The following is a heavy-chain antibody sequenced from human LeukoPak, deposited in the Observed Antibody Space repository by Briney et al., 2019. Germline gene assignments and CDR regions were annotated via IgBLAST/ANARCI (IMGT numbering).Heavy chain of an antibody. CDR1: GGTFSSYA. Sequence: GASVKVSCKASGGTFSSYAISWVRQAPGQGLEWMGGIIPIFGTANYAQKFQGRVTITADESTSTAYMELSSLRSEDTAAYYCARDFTGYSSSWPAPFDYWGQGTLVTVSS. CDR3: ARDFTGYSSSWPAPFDY. V-gene: IGHV1-69*13. CDR2: IIPIFGTA. J-gene: IGHJ4*02. D-gene: IGHD6-13*01.